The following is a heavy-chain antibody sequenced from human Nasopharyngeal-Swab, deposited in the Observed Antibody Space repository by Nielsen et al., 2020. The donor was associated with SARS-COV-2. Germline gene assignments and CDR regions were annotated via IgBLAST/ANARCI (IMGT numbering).Heavy chain of an antibody. J-gene: IGHJ6*02. D-gene: IGHD6-19*01. CDR2: ISGSGGST. CDR1: GFTFSSYA. Sequence: GESLKISCAASGFTFSSYAMSWVRQAPGKGLEWVSAISGSGGSTCYADSVKGRFTISRDNSKNTLCLQMNSLRAEDTAVYYCAKDLAVAGTGDYYYYYGMDVWGQGTTVTVSS. CDR3: AKDLAVAGTGDYYYYYGMDV. V-gene: IGHV3-23*01.